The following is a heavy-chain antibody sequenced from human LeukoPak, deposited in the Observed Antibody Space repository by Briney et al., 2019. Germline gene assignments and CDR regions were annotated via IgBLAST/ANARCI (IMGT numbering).Heavy chain of an antibody. Sequence: GGSLRLSCAASGFTISNYSMIWVRQAPGKGLEWVSSSNSGSSYKNYADSVKGRFTISRDNAKNSLFLQMNSLRAEDTAVYYCARAFLWFGELYVAHWYFDLWGRGTLVTASS. CDR2: SNSGSSYK. V-gene: IGHV3-21*01. CDR1: GFTISNYS. CDR3: ARAFLWFGELYVAHWYFDL. J-gene: IGHJ2*01. D-gene: IGHD3-10*01.